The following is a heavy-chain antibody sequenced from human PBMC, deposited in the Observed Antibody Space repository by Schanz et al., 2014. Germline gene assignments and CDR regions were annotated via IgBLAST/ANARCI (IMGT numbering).Heavy chain of an antibody. V-gene: IGHV3-23*04. CDR3: AKGRFGELSAFDI. D-gene: IGHD3-10*01. CDR2: IGVDGTTT. Sequence: EVQLAESGGGLVQPGGSLRLSCAASTFTFSSDWMSWVRQAPGKGLEWVSVIGVDGTTTYYADSVKGRFTISRDNSKNTLYLQMNSLRAEDTAVYYCAKGRFGELSAFDIWGQGTMVTVSS. CDR1: TFTFSSDW. J-gene: IGHJ3*02.